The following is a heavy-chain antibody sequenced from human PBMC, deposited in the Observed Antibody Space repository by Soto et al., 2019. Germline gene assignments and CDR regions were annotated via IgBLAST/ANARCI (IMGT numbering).Heavy chain of an antibody. CDR3: ARDGGWGSYRYYFDY. V-gene: IGHV3-30-3*01. CDR2: ISYDGSNK. D-gene: IGHD3-16*02. J-gene: IGHJ4*02. CDR1: GFTFSSYA. Sequence: QVQLVESGGGVIQPGRSLRLSCAASGFTFSSYAMHWVRQAPGKGLEWVAVISYDGSNKYYADSVKGRFTISRDNSKNTLYLQMNSLRAEDTAVYYCARDGGWGSYRYYFDYWGQGTLVTVSS.